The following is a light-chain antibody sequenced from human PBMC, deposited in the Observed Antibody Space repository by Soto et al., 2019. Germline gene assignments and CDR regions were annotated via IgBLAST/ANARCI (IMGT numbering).Light chain of an antibody. CDR2: DAS. J-gene: IGKJ5*01. V-gene: IGKV3D-20*02. Sequence: EFVLTQSPGTLSLSPGERATLSCRASQSVSSNYLNWFQQKPGQAPRLLIYDASRRVTGIPARFSGSGSGTDFTLTLSSLEPEDFAVYYCQQRAGSSTFGQGTRLEIK. CDR3: QQRAGSST. CDR1: QSVSSNY.